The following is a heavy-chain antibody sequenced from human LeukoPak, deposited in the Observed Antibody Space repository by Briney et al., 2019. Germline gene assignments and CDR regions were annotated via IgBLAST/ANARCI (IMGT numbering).Heavy chain of an antibody. CDR2: IYYGGST. CDR3: ASSIMITFGGVIGIDY. V-gene: IGHV4-30-4*01. J-gene: IGHJ4*02. CDR1: GGSISSGDYY. D-gene: IGHD3-16*01. Sequence: SQTLSLTCTVSGGSISSGDYYWSWIRQPPGKGLEWIGYIYYGGSTYYNPSLKSRVTISVDTSKNQFSLKLSSVTAADTAVYYCASSIMITFGGVIGIDYWGQGTLVTVSS.